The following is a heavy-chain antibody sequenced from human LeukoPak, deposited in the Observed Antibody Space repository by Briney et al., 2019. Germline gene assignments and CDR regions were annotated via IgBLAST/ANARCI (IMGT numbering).Heavy chain of an antibody. D-gene: IGHD2-15*01. J-gene: IGHJ5*02. CDR3: AKGGYDSWFDP. Sequence: GGSLRLSCAASGFTFSSYSMTWVRQPPGKGLEWVSNIRSNGRDTYYADSVRGRSAISRDNSKNTVYLEMNNLRAEDTAVYYCAKGGYDSWFDPWGQGILVIVSS. CDR2: IRSNGRDT. V-gene: IGHV3-23*01. CDR1: GFTFSSYS.